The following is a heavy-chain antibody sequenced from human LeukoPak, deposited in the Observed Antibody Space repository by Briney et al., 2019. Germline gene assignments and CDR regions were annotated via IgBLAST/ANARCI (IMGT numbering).Heavy chain of an antibody. CDR3: ARVSPNTVTTLQYFDY. V-gene: IGHV3-23*01. CDR2: ISVSGNT. D-gene: IGHD4-17*01. CDR1: GFTLSSYA. Sequence: PGGSLRLSCAASGFTLSSYAMSWVRQAPGKGLEWVSAISVSGNTYHADSVKGRFTISGDSSKNTLYLQMNRLRAEDTAVYYCARVSPNTVTTLQYFDYWGQGTLVTVSS. J-gene: IGHJ4*02.